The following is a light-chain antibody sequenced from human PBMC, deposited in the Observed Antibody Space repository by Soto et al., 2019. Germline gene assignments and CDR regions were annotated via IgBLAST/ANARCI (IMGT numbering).Light chain of an antibody. CDR1: SSDVGSYNL. Sequence: QSALTQPASVSGSPGQSITISCTGTSSDVGSYNLVSWYQQHPGKAPKLMIYEGNKRPSKISNRFSGSKSGNTASLTISGLQAEDEADYYCCSYAGSSTFVWVFGGGTQLTVL. J-gene: IGLJ3*02. V-gene: IGLV2-23*03. CDR3: CSYAGSSTFVWV. CDR2: EGN.